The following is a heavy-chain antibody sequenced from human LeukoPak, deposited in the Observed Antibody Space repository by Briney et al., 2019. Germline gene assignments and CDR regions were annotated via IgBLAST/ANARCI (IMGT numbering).Heavy chain of an antibody. CDR1: GFSFRSYS. Sequence: GGSLRLSCVASGFSFRSYSMNWVRQAPGKGLEWVSYISSSSGNIICYADSVKGRFTISRDNAKNSLYLQMNSLRVEDTAVYYCASGKWKNGYYMDVWGKGTTITVSS. D-gene: IGHD1/OR15-1a*01. CDR2: ISSSSGNII. CDR3: ASGKWKNGYYMDV. V-gene: IGHV3-48*04. J-gene: IGHJ6*03.